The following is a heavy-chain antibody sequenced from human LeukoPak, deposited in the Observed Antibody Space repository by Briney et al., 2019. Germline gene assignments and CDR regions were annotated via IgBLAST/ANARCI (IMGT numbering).Heavy chain of an antibody. D-gene: IGHD3-10*01. CDR2: ISGSGGST. CDR3: AKFTMVRGVMPNYFDY. CDR1: GFTFSSYA. V-gene: IGHV3-23*01. Sequence: GGSLRLSCAASGFTFSSYAMSWVRQAPGKGLEWVSAISGSGGSTYYADSVKGRFTISRDNSKNTLYLQMNSLRAEDTAVYYCAKFTMVRGVMPNYFDYWGQGTLVTVSS. J-gene: IGHJ4*02.